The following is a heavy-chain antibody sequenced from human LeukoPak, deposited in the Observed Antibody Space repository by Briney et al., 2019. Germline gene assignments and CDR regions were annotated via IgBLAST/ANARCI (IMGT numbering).Heavy chain of an antibody. J-gene: IGHJ3*02. CDR2: IIPIFGTA. Sequence: SVKVPCKASGGTFSSYAISWVRQAPGQGLEWMGGIIPIFGTANYAQKFQGRVTITTDESTSTAYMELSSLRSEDTAVYYCATHLRYGDYVFFRSDAFDIWGQGTMVTVSS. CDR1: GGTFSSYA. CDR3: ATHLRYGDYVFFRSDAFDI. D-gene: IGHD4-17*01. V-gene: IGHV1-69*05.